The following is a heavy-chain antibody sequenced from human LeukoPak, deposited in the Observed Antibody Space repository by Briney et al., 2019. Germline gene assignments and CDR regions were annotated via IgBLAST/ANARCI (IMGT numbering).Heavy chain of an antibody. CDR3: ARGDSAPFDY. J-gene: IGHJ4*02. CDR2: IDQDGGGK. CDR1: GFTFSDYW. D-gene: IGHD2-21*02. V-gene: IGHV3-7*01. Sequence: GGSLRLSCAASGFTFSDYWMNWVRQAPGKGLEWVANIDQDGGGKYYLDSVKGRFTISRDNAKSSLYLQIDSLRAEDTAVYYCARGDSAPFDYWGQGSLITVSS.